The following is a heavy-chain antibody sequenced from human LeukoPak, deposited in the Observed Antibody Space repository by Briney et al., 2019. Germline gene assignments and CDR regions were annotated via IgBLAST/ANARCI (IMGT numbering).Heavy chain of an antibody. Sequence: GGSLRLSCAGSGFPFSDYAMSWVRQAPGKGLDWVSAIGGNGVYTYYADSVRGRFTISRDNSKNTLYLQVDSLRAEDTAIYYCAKRLAARPFSPPFDHWGRGTLVTVSS. CDR1: GFPFSDYA. D-gene: IGHD6-6*01. CDR3: AKRLAARPFSPPFDH. J-gene: IGHJ4*02. V-gene: IGHV3-23*01. CDR2: IGGNGVYT.